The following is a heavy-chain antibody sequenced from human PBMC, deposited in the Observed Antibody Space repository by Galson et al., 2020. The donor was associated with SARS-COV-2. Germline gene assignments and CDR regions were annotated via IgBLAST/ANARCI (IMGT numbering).Heavy chain of an antibody. CDR2: ISSRGSI. CDR3: ARDPYRSEGYFDN. V-gene: IGHV4-61*09. J-gene: IGHJ4*02. CDR1: GGSISTGTYY. Sequence: SETLSLTCTVSGGSISTGTYYWSWIRPPAGKGLEWIGHISSRGSIHYNPSFTRRVTMSLDTSKNQFSLRLNSVTAADTAVYYCARDPYRSEGYFDNWGQGTLVTASS. D-gene: IGHD6-19*01.